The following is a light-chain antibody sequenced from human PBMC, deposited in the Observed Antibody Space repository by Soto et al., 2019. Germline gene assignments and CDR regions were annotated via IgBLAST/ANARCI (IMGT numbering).Light chain of an antibody. CDR3: QQYGSSPRT. Sequence: EIVLTQSPGTLSLSPGERVNLSCRASQSVTSSQLAWYQQKPGQAPRLLIYDASNRATGIPDRFSGSGSGTDFSLTISTLEPEDCAVYYCQQYGSSPRTFGQGTKVEIK. J-gene: IGKJ1*01. CDR1: QSVTSSQ. V-gene: IGKV3-20*01. CDR2: DAS.